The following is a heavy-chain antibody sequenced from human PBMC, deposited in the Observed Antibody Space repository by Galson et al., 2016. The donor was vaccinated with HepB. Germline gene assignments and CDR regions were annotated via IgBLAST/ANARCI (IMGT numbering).Heavy chain of an antibody. V-gene: IGHV1-69*13. CDR1: GGSFSSYT. J-gene: IGHJ5*02. CDR3: AKDGGQIFGINISRNWFDP. CDR2: IIPIFGTA. Sequence: SVKVSCTASGGSFSSYTITWVRQAPGQGLEWMGGIIPIFGTAKYAQTVQGRVTFTADESTSTVYMELSSLRSEDTAMYYCAKDGGQIFGINISRNWFDPWGQGTLVTVSS. D-gene: IGHD3-3*01.